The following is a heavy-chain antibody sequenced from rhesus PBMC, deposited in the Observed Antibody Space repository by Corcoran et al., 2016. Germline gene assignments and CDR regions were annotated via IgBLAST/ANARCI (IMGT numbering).Heavy chain of an antibody. CDR1: GFTFSSYA. J-gene: IGHJ5-2*02. Sequence: EVQLVETGGGLVQPGGSMRLSCAASGFTFSSYAMQWVRPAPGKGLEWISDINSGGGSTSYADSVKGRFTISRDNSKNTLSLQMNSLRAEDTAVYYCAKEIAAAADVWGRGVLVTVSS. CDR2: INSGGGST. CDR3: AKEIAAAADV. V-gene: IGHV3-103*01. D-gene: IGHD6-31*01.